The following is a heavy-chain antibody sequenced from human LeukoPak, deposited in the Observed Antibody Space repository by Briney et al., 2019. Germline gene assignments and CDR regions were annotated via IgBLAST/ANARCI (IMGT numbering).Heavy chain of an antibody. CDR1: GFTFSSYE. J-gene: IGHJ4*02. D-gene: IGHD5-24*01. CDR3: AREHNLSIDY. V-gene: IGHV3-48*03. CDR2: ISSSGSTI. Sequence: GGSLRLSGAASGFTFSSYEMNWVRQAPGKGLEWVSYISSSGSTIYYADSVKGRFTISRDNAKNSLYLQMNSLRAEDTAVYYCAREHNLSIDYWGQGTLVTVSS.